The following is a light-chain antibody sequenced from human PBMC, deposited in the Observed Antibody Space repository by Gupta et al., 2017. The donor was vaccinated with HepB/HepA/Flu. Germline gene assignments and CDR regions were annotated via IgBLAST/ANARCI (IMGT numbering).Light chain of an antibody. V-gene: IGKV4-1*01. CDR3: QQYYSTPLS. Sequence: DIVMTQSPYSLAVSLGERATINCKSSQSVLYSSNNKNYLAWYQQKPGQPPKLLIYWASTRESGVPDRFSGSGSGTDFTLTISSLQAEDVAVYYCQQYYSTPLSFGQGTKLEIK. CDR2: WAS. CDR1: QSVLYSSNNKNY. J-gene: IGKJ2*03.